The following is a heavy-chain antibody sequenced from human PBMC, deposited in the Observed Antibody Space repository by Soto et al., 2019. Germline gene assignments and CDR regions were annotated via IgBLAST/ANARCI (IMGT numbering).Heavy chain of an antibody. CDR3: ARTTTVAGTPEFDY. CDR2: ISYDGSNK. D-gene: IGHD6-19*01. CDR1: GFTFSSFS. J-gene: IGHJ4*02. V-gene: IGHV3-30-3*01. Sequence: QVQLVESGGGVVQPGRSLRLSCAASGFTFSSFSLHWVRQAPGKGLEWLALISYDGSNKYNADSVKGRFTISRDNSNNTLYLQLSSLRPADTAVYYCARTTTVAGTPEFDYWGQGTLVTVSS.